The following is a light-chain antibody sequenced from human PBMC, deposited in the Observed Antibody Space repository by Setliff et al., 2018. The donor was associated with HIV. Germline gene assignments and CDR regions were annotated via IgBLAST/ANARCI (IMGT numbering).Light chain of an antibody. CDR2: EVS. CDR3: SSYTSSTALYV. V-gene: IGLV2-14*02. Sequence: QSVLTQPASVSGSPGQSITISCTGTSNDVGRYDLVSWYQQHPGKAPKLMIYEVSNRPSGVSNRFSGSTSDKTASLTISGLQAEDEADDYCSSYTSSTALYVFGTGTKVTV. J-gene: IGLJ1*01. CDR1: SNDVGRYDL.